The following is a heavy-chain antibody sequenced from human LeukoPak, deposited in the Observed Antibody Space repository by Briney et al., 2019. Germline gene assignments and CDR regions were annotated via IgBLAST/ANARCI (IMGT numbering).Heavy chain of an antibody. CDR2: MYHSGST. D-gene: IGHD6-13*01. CDR3: ARQGGSSSPYYYYYMDV. V-gene: IGHV4-38-2*01. Sequence: SETLSLTCAVSGYSISSGYYWGWFRQPPGKGLDWIGCMYHSGSTYYNPSLKSRVTISVDTSKNQFSPKLSSVTAADTAVYYCARQGGSSSPYYYYYMDVWGKGTTVTVSS. J-gene: IGHJ6*03. CDR1: GYSISSGYY.